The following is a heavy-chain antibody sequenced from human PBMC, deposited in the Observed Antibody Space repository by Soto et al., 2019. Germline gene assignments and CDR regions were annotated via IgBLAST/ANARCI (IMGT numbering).Heavy chain of an antibody. CDR1: GVTFNSSA. CDR2: ISNTGGGK. CDR3: AIGRHKTSGSNTWFDP. D-gene: IGHD3-22*01. Sequence: VQLLESGGGLVQPGGSLRLSCAASGVTFNSSAMNWVRQAPGKGLEWVSTISNTGGGKFYADSVKGRFTISRDNSKNTLYLQMHSLRADDTAVYFCAIGRHKTSGSNTWFDPWGRGTLVTVSS. J-gene: IGHJ5*02. V-gene: IGHV3-23*01.